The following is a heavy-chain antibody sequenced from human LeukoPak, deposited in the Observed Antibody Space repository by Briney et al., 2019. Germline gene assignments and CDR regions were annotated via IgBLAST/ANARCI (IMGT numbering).Heavy chain of an antibody. CDR3: ARADYYYYGSGSYAFDI. CDR1: GGSFSGYY. D-gene: IGHD3-10*01. CDR2: INHSGST. J-gene: IGHJ3*02. Sequence: SETLSLTCAVYGGSFSGYYWSWIRQPPGKGLEWIGEINHSGSTNYNPSLKSRVTISVDTSKKQFSLKVNSVTAADTAVYYCARADYYYYGSGSYAFDIWGQGTMVTVSS. V-gene: IGHV4-34*01.